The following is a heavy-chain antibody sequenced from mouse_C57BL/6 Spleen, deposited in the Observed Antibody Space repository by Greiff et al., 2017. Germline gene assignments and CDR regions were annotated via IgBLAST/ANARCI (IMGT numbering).Heavy chain of an antibody. CDR3: GRYYYGSSGGG. J-gene: IGHJ2*01. CDR1: GYTFTSYW. CDR2: IDPADSYT. Sequence: QVQLQQPGAELVKPGASVKLSCKASGYTFTSYWMQWVKQRPGQGLEWIGEIDPADSYTNYNQKFKGKATLTVDTSSSTAYMQLSSLTSEDSAVYCCGRYYYGSSGGGWGQGTTLTVSS. V-gene: IGHV1-50*01. D-gene: IGHD1-1*01.